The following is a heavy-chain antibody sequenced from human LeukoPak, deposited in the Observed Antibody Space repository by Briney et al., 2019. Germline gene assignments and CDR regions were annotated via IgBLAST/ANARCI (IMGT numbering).Heavy chain of an antibody. J-gene: IGHJ6*03. Sequence: PSETLSLTCTVSGGSISSSSYYWSWIRQPPGKGLEWIGEINHSGSTNYNPSLKSRVTISVDTSKNQFSLKLSSVTAADTAVYYCARSQMGYSGYDWEYYYYYMDVWGKGTTVTISS. V-gene: IGHV4-39*07. CDR1: GGSISSSSYY. CDR2: INHSGST. CDR3: ARSQMGYSGYDWEYYYYYMDV. D-gene: IGHD5-12*01.